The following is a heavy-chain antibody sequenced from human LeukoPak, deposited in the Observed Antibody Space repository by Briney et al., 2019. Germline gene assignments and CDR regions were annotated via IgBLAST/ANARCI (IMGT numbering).Heavy chain of an antibody. Sequence: PSGSLSLTCAVYGGSFSDYYWSWIRQPPGKGLEWIGEINHSVSANNTPSLKSRVTISVDTSKNQFSLKLSSVTAADTAVYYCARGPLTDLFGVVIIPSDPWGQGTLVTVSS. CDR1: GGSFSDYY. J-gene: IGHJ5*02. D-gene: IGHD3-3*01. CDR3: ARGPLTDLFGVVIIPSDP. V-gene: IGHV4-34*01. CDR2: INHSVSA.